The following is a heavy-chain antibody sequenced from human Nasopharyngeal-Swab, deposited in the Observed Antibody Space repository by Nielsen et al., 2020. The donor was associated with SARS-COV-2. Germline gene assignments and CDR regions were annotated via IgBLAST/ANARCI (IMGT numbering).Heavy chain of an antibody. CDR3: AKDGYYYDSSGYYSFDP. CDR1: GFTFSSHG. J-gene: IGHJ5*02. V-gene: IGHV3-30*18. Sequence: GESLKISCAASGFTFSSHGMHWVRQAPGKGLEWVAVISYDGSNKYYADSVKGRFTISRDNSKNTLYLQMNSLRAEDTAVYYCAKDGYYYDSSGYYSFDPWGQGTLVTVSS. CDR2: ISYDGSNK. D-gene: IGHD3-22*01.